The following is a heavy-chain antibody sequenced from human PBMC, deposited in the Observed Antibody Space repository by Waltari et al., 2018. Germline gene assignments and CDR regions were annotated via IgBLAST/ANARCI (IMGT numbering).Heavy chain of an antibody. CDR2: ITPSDDTR. J-gene: IGHJ4*02. CDR3: ARAASTYCSTTSCPGDY. V-gene: IGHV1-46*01. Sequence: QVQLVQSGAEVKEPGASVKVSCKASGYTFTRHYMHWVRQAAGQGIEWMGIITPSDDTRAYTQKLQGRVTMSRDTSTNTFYLELSSLRSEDTAVYYCARAASTYCSTTSCPGDYWGQGTLVTVSS. CDR1: GYTFTRHY. D-gene: IGHD2-2*01.